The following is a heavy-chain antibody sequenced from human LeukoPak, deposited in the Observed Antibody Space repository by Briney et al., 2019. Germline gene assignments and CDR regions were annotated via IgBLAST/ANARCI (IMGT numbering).Heavy chain of an antibody. D-gene: IGHD6-19*01. Sequence: GGSLRLSCEASGFTFSSYVMTWVRQAPGKGLEWVSAINNSGGSTYYAEAVKGRFILSRDSSKNTLYLQLNSLRAEDTAVYYGAKGGGSSVWSRSDYWGQGTLVTVSS. V-gene: IGHV3-23*01. CDR2: INNSGGST. J-gene: IGHJ4*02. CDR3: AKGGGSSVWSRSDY. CDR1: GFTFSSYV.